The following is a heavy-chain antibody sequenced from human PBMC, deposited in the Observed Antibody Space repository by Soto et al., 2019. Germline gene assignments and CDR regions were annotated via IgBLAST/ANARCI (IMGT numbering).Heavy chain of an antibody. Sequence: ASVKVSCKASGYTFTSYAMHWVRQAPGQRLEWMGWINAGNGNTKYSQKFQGRVTITRDTSASTAYMELSSLRSEDTAVYYCASSPRFLGYYYYYGMDVWGQGTTVTVSS. CDR1: GYTFTSYA. J-gene: IGHJ6*02. CDR2: INAGNGNT. CDR3: ASSPRFLGYYYYYGMDV. D-gene: IGHD3-3*01. V-gene: IGHV1-3*01.